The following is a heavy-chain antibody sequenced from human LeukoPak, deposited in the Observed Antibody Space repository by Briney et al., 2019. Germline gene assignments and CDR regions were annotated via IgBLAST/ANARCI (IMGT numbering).Heavy chain of an antibody. CDR3: ARGRSYYYGSGSYRGWFDP. CDR1: GYTFTSYD. D-gene: IGHD3-10*01. CDR2: VNPNSGNT. V-gene: IGHV1-8*01. Sequence: ASVKVSCKASGYTFTSYDINWVRQATGQGLEWMGWVNPNSGNTGYAQKFQGRVTMTRNTSISTAYMEPSSLRSEDTAVYYCARGRSYYYGSGSYRGWFDPWGQGTLVTVSS. J-gene: IGHJ5*02.